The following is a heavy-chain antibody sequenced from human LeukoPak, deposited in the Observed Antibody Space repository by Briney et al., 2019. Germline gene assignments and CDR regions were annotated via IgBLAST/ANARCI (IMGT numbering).Heavy chain of an antibody. Sequence: GTSLRLSCAASGFIFRNYAMHWVRQAPGKGLEWVAVIWYDGSNKYYADSVKGRFTISRDNSKNTLYVEMNSLRAEDTAVYYCAKGEYTTGHVLAYWGQGTLVSVSS. CDR2: IWYDGSNK. J-gene: IGHJ4*02. D-gene: IGHD1-1*01. CDR1: GFIFRNYA. V-gene: IGHV3-33*06. CDR3: AKGEYTTGHVLAY.